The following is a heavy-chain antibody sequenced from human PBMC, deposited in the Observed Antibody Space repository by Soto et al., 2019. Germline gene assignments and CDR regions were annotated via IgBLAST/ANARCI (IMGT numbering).Heavy chain of an antibody. V-gene: IGHV4-34*01. CDR2: IKHSGST. J-gene: IGHJ6*02. D-gene: IGHD2-21*01. CDR3: ARGLPLFYYYYYGMAV. Sequence: QVQLQQWGAGLLKPSETLSLTCAVYGGSFSGYYWSWIRQPPGKGLEWIGEIKHSGSTNYNPSLKSRVTISVDTSKNQFSLKLSSVTAADTAVYYCARGLPLFYYYYYGMAVWGQGTTVTVSS. CDR1: GGSFSGYY.